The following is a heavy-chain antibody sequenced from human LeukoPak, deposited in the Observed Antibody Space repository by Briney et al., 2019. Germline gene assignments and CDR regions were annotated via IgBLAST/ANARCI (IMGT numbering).Heavy chain of an antibody. Sequence: SQTLSLTCTVSGGSISSYYWSWIRQPPGKGLEWIGYIFYSGSTNYNPSLKSRVTISIDTSKNQFSLKLSSVTAADTAVYYCARGDSTVTPKYFQYWGQGTLVTVSS. V-gene: IGHV4-59*01. CDR3: ARGDSTVTPKYFQY. J-gene: IGHJ1*01. CDR1: GGSISSYY. CDR2: IFYSGST. D-gene: IGHD4-23*01.